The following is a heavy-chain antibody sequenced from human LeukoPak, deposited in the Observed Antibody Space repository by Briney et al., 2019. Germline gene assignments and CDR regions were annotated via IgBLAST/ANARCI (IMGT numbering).Heavy chain of an antibody. Sequence: GGSLRLSCAASGFTFSSYSMNWVRQAPGKGLEWVSSISSSSSYIYYADSVKGRFTISRDDSKNTLYLQMNSLRAEDTAAYYCAKGYYFDILSGYSSLDSWGQGTLVTVSS. CDR1: GFTFSSYS. D-gene: IGHD3-9*01. J-gene: IGHJ4*02. CDR2: ISSSSSYI. V-gene: IGHV3-21*01. CDR3: AKGYYFDILSGYSSLDS.